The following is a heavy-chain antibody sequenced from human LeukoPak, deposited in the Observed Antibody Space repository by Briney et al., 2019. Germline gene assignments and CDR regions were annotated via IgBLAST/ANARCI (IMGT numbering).Heavy chain of an antibody. CDR2: ISRIGNTK. D-gene: IGHD4-17*01. CDR3: ARATYGDYFYLDFDY. Sequence: GGSLRLSCTASGFIFGDYYMAWVRQAPGKGLEWISYISRIGNTKYDAGSVKGRFIVSRDNAKNSLYLQMNNLRDDDTAVYYCARATYGDYFYLDFDYWGQGTLVTVSS. CDR1: GFIFGDYY. J-gene: IGHJ4*02. V-gene: IGHV3-11*04.